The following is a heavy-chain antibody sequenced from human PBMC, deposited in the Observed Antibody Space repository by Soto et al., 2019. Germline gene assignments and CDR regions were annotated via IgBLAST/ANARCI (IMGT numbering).Heavy chain of an antibody. D-gene: IGHD6-13*01. Sequence: GSLRLSCAASGFTFSSYSMNWVRQAPGKGLEWVSSISSSSSYIYYADSVKGRFTISRDNAKNSLYLQMNSLRAEDTAVYYCARDAWGSSWPRYFDYWGQGTLVTVSS. J-gene: IGHJ4*02. CDR2: ISSSSSYI. CDR3: ARDAWGSSWPRYFDY. V-gene: IGHV3-21*01. CDR1: GFTFSSYS.